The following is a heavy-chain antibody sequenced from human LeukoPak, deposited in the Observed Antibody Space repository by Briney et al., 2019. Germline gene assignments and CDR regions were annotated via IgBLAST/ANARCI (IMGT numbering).Heavy chain of an antibody. Sequence: GASVKVSCKASGGTFSSYAISWVRQAPGQGLEWVGRIIPIFGTANYAQKFQGRVTITTDESTSTAYMELSSLRSEDTAVYYCARERDDSSGYYLYNWFDPWGQGTLVTVSS. D-gene: IGHD3-22*01. CDR1: GGTFSSYA. CDR2: IIPIFGTA. CDR3: ARERDDSSGYYLYNWFDP. V-gene: IGHV1-69*05. J-gene: IGHJ5*02.